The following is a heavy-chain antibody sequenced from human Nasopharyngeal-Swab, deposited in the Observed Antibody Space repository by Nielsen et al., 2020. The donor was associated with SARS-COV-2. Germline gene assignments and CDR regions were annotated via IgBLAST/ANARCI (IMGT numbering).Heavy chain of an antibody. Sequence: GGSLRLSCAASGFTFGNYWMSWVRQAPGKRLEWVANMKEDGSEKDYVDSVKGRFTISRDNIKHTLYLQMNSLRVEDTAVYFCARLPRNNWTLDSWGQGILVTVSS. V-gene: IGHV3-7*03. J-gene: IGHJ4*02. CDR1: GFTFGNYW. CDR2: MKEDGSEK. D-gene: IGHD1-20*01. CDR3: ARLPRNNWTLDS.